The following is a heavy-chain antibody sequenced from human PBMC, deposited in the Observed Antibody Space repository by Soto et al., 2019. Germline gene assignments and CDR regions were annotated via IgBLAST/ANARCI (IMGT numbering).Heavy chain of an antibody. D-gene: IGHD5-18*01. J-gene: IGHJ3*02. V-gene: IGHV3-48*02. CDR1: GFSFSRYS. Sequence: GESLKISCAASGFSFSRYSMNLGRQAPGKELQWFSYISSSSSTIYYIDSVKARFAISRDNAMNSLYLQMNSLRDEDTAIYYCARERYSYEYRAFDIWGQGTMVTVSS. CDR2: ISSSSSTI. CDR3: ARERYSYEYRAFDI.